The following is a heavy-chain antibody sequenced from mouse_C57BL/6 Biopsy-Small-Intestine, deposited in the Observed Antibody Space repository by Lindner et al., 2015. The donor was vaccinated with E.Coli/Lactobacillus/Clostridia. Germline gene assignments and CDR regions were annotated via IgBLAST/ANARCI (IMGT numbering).Heavy chain of an antibody. V-gene: IGHV5-17*01. D-gene: IGHD2-2*01. CDR3: ARHLLWLRRGMDY. J-gene: IGHJ4*01. CDR2: ISSGSSTI. CDR1: GFTFSDYG. Sequence: VQLQESGGGLVKPGGSLKLSCAASGFTFSDYGMHWVRQAPEKGLKWVAYISSGSSTIYYADTVKGRFTISRDNAKNTLFLQMTSLRSEDTAMYYCARHLLWLRRGMDYWGQGTSVTVSS.